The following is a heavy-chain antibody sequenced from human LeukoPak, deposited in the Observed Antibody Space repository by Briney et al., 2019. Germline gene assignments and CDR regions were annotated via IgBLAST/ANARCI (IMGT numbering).Heavy chain of an antibody. V-gene: IGHV3-11*06. CDR1: VFTFSDYY. Sequence: GGSLRLSCAASVFTFSDYYMSWIRQAPAKGLEWVSYISSSDTYTNYADSVKGRFTISRDNAKNSLYLQMNSLRAEDTAVYYCARGPYSSGSSADYWGQGTLVTVSS. J-gene: IGHJ4*02. D-gene: IGHD6-19*01. CDR3: ARGPYSSGSSADY. CDR2: ISSSDTYT.